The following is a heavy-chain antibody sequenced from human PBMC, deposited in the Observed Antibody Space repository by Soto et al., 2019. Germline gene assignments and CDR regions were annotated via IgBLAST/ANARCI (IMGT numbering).Heavy chain of an antibody. CDR2: IYYSGST. CDR3: ARREPYYKYNWFDP. V-gene: IGHV4-59*08. Sequence: SETLSLTCTVSGGSISSYYWSWIRQPPGKGLEWIGYIYYSGSTNYNPSLKSRVTISVDTSKNQFSLKLSSVTAADTAVYYCARREPYYKYNWFDPWGQGTLVTVSS. J-gene: IGHJ5*02. CDR1: GGSISSYY. D-gene: IGHD3-22*01.